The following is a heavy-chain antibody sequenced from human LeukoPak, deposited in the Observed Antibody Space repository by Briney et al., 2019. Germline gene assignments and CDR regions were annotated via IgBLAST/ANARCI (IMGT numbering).Heavy chain of an antibody. Sequence: GGSLRLSCAASGFTVSTSYMNWVRQAPGKGLEWVSVIYGGGSTYYADSVRGRFTISRDNSKNTLYLQMNSLRAEDTAVYYCAMIVVAGAFDIWGQGTMVTVSS. CDR2: IYGGGST. V-gene: IGHV3-53*01. J-gene: IGHJ3*02. CDR1: GFTVSTSY. CDR3: AMIVVAGAFDI. D-gene: IGHD3-22*01.